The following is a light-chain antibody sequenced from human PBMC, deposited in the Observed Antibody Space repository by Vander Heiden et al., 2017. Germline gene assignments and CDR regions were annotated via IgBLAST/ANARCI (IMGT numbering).Light chain of an antibody. CDR2: NDV. Sequence: SYVPTQAPPVSVAPGQTAPTTRRGDNIGARSMHWYQQKPGQAPVLVVYNDVDRPSDVPERFSGSKFGNTATLTITRVEAGDEADYYCQVWDNPNEHVLFGGGTKLTVL. V-gene: IGLV3-21*02. CDR3: QVWDNPNEHVL. CDR1: NIGARS. J-gene: IGLJ2*01.